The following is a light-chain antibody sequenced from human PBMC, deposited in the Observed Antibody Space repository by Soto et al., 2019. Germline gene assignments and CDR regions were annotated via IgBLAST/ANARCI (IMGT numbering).Light chain of an antibody. J-gene: IGKJ3*01. CDR1: QDISNS. CDR3: QQYDNLPFT. CDR2: DAS. Sequence: DIQMTQSPSSLSASVGDRVTITCQASQDISNSLNWYQQKAGRAPKLLIYDASNLETGVPSRFSGSGSGTDFTFTISSLQPEDIATYYCQQYDNLPFTFGPGTKVDIK. V-gene: IGKV1-33*01.